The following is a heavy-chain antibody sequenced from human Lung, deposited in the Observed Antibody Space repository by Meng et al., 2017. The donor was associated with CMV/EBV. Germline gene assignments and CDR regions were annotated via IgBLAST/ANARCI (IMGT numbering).Heavy chain of an antibody. CDR2: ISGSGGST. Sequence: SCAASGFTFSSYAMSWVRQAPGKGLEWVSAISGSGGSTYYADSVKGRFTISRDNSKNTLYLQMNSLRAEDTAVYYCAKGIKKGSGSYYPYGMDVWXQGNXVTVSS. J-gene: IGHJ6*02. CDR3: AKGIKKGSGSYYPYGMDV. CDR1: GFTFSSYA. D-gene: IGHD3-10*01. V-gene: IGHV3-23*01.